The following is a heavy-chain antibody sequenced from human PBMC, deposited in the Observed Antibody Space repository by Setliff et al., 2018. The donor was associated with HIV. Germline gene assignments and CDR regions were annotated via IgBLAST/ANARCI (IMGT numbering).Heavy chain of an antibody. Sequence: SVKVSCKASGGTFSSYAISWVRRAPGQGPEWMGAIIPIFGTTKYAQRFQGRVTITADASTSTAYMELSSLRSEDTAVYYCARAQYQLLEPPTYNWFDPWGQGTLVTVSS. CDR2: IIPIFGTT. CDR1: GGTFSSYA. V-gene: IGHV1-69*13. J-gene: IGHJ5*02. CDR3: ARAQYQLLEPPTYNWFDP. D-gene: IGHD2-2*01.